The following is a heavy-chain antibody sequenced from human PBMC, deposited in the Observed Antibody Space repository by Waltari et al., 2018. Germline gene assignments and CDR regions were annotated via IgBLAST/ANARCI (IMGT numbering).Heavy chain of an antibody. CDR2: ISSSSSYI. CDR3: ARDPEGEATIH. J-gene: IGHJ4*02. D-gene: IGHD5-12*01. CDR1: GFTFRSYS. V-gene: IGHV3-21*01. Sequence: EVQLVESGGGLVKPGGSLRLSCAASGFTFRSYSMNWVRQAPGKGLEWVSSISSSSSYIYYADSVKGRFTISRDNAKNSLYLQMNSLRAEDTAVYYCARDPEGEATIHWGQGTLVTVSS.